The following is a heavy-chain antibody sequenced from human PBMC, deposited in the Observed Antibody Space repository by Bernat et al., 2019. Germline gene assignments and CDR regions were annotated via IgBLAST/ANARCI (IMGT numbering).Heavy chain of an antibody. V-gene: IGHV1-2*04. CDR1: GYTFTGYY. CDR2: INPNSGGT. D-gene: IGHD6-6*01. J-gene: IGHJ6*02. Sequence: QVQLVQSGAEVKKPGASVKVSCKASGYTFTGYYMHWVRQAPGQGLEWMGWINPNSGGTNYAQKFQGWVTMTRDTSISTAYMELSRLRSDDTVVYYCARSRQYSSSSGYYYGMDVWGQGTTVTVSS. CDR3: ARSRQYSSSSGYYYGMDV.